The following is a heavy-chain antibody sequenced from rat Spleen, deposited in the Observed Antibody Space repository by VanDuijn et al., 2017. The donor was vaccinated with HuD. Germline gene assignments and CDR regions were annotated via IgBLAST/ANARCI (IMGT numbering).Heavy chain of an antibody. CDR3: ASSTRYYFDGYYPDY. V-gene: IGHV2-47*01. CDR2: IWTNGGT. J-gene: IGHJ2*01. Sequence: QVQLKESGPGLVQPSQTLSLTCTVSGFSLTSNSVSWIRQPPGKGLEWMGLIWTNGGTDYNSAIKSRLSINRDTSKSQVFLKMNSLQTEDTAMYFWASSTRYYFDGYYPDYWGQGVMVTVSS. CDR1: GFSLTSNS. D-gene: IGHD1-12*03.